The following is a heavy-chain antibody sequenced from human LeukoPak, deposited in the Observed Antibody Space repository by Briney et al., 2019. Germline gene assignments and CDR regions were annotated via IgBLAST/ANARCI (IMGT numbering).Heavy chain of an antibody. CDR3: ARGVLRYFDWLGTEYYFDY. D-gene: IGHD3-9*01. CDR2: ISSSSSYI. Sequence: GGSLRLSCAASGFTFSSYSMNWVRQAPGKGLEWVSSISSSSSYIYYADSVKGRFTISRDNAKNSLYLQMNSLRAEDTAMYYCARGVLRYFDWLGTEYYFDYWGQGTLVTVSS. J-gene: IGHJ4*02. V-gene: IGHV3-21*01. CDR1: GFTFSSYS.